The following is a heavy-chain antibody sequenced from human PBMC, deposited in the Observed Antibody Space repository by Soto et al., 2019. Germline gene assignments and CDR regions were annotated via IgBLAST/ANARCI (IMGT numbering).Heavy chain of an antibody. V-gene: IGHV3-74*01. Sequence: EVQMVESGGGLVQPGGSLRLSCAASGFTFSSYWMHCVRQAPGKGLVWVSRISSDGSSTNYADSVKGRFTISRDNAKNTLYLQMKSLRAEATAVYYCARGRLGYCRGVICYKKTGFHYWGQGTLVTVSS. J-gene: IGHJ4*02. CDR3: ARGRLGYCRGVICYKKTGFHY. CDR2: ISSDGSST. D-gene: IGHD2-15*01. CDR1: GFTFSSYW.